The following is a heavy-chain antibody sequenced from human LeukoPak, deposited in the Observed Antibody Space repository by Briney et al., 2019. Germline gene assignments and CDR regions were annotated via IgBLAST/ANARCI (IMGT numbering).Heavy chain of an antibody. CDR2: IWYDGSNK. CDR3: ARDRPYSGSHGGDY. Sequence: GGSLRLPCAASGFTFSSYGMHWVRQAPGKGLEWVAVIWYDGSNKYYADSVKGRFTISRDNSKNTLYLQMNSLRAEDTAVYYCARDRPYSGSHGGDYWGQGTLVTVSS. V-gene: IGHV3-33*01. D-gene: IGHD1-26*01. J-gene: IGHJ4*02. CDR1: GFTFSSYG.